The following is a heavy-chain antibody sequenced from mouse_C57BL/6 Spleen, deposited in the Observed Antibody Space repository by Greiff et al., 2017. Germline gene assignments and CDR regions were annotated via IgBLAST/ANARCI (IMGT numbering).Heavy chain of an antibody. CDR1: GFTFSSYA. V-gene: IGHV5-4*01. Sequence: EVQLVESGGGLVKPGGSLKLSCAASGFTFSSYAMSWVRQTPEKRLEWVATISDGGSYTYYPANVKGRFPLSRDNAKNNLYLQMSHLKSEDTAMYYCARAPNSDYAMDYWGQGTSVTVSS. J-gene: IGHJ4*01. CDR2: ISDGGSYT. CDR3: ARAPNSDYAMDY.